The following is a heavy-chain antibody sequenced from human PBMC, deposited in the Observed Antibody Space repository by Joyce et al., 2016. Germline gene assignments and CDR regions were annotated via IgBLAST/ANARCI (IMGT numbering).Heavy chain of an antibody. J-gene: IGHJ4*02. CDR3: ASEASFGYPYFDY. CDR2: SSSSGVSI. Sequence: EVQLVESGGGLVKPGGSLRLPCAASGFAFSNFGMHWVRQATGKGLEWVSSSSSSGVSIYYADSVKGRFTLSRDNAKNSLYLQMNSLRVEDTAVYYCASEASFGYPYFDYWGQGTLVTVSS. CDR1: GFAFSNFG. V-gene: IGHV3-21*01. D-gene: IGHD5-18*01.